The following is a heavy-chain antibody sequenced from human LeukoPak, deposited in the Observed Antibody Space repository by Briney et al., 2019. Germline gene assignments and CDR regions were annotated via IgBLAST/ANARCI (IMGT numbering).Heavy chain of an antibody. J-gene: IGHJ4*02. D-gene: IGHD6-13*01. CDR2: IYSTGST. CDR3: ARQIASAGTAGFDF. CDR1: GGSISSYY. V-gene: IGHV4-4*07. Sequence: TSETLSLTCTVSGGSISSYYWSWIRQPAGKGLEWIGRIYSTGSTNYNPSLKSRVTMSVDTSKNQFSLRLRPVTAADTAVYYCARQIASAGTAGFDFWGQGALVTVSS.